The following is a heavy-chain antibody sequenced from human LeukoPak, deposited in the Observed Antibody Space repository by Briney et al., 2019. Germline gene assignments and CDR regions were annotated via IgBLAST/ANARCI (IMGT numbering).Heavy chain of an antibody. D-gene: IGHD3-22*01. J-gene: IGHJ3*02. CDR3: ATRPFYDSSGYFDAFDI. CDR1: GFTVSSNY. Sequence: PGGSLRLSCAASGFTVSSNYMSWVRQAPGKGLEWVSVIYSGGSTYYADSVKGRFTISRDNSKNTLYLQMNSLRAEDTAVYYCATRPFYDSSGYFDAFDIWGQGTMVTVSS. V-gene: IGHV3-66*04. CDR2: IYSGGST.